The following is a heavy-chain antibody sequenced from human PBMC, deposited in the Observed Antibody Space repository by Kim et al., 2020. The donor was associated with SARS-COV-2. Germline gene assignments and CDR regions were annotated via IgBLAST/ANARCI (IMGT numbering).Heavy chain of an antibody. J-gene: IGHJ4*02. Sequence: FTISRDNSKNTLYLQMNSLRAEDTAVYYCAKELEEVVVAEIYDSSGSHNYWGQGTLVTVSS. V-gene: IGHV3-23*01. D-gene: IGHD3-22*01. CDR3: AKELEEVVVAEIYDSSGSHNY.